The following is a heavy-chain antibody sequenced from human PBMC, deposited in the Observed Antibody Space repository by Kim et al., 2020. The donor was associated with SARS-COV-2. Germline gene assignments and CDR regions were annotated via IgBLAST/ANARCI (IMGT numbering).Heavy chain of an antibody. Sequence: SETLSLTCTVSGGSISSGDYYWIWIRQRQGKGLDWVGYIYYSGSTYYNPSLKSRVTISVDTSKNQFSLKLSSVTDADTAVYYCARAQIWSGYLYYYYYYMDVWGKGTTVTVSS. CDR2: IYYSGST. CDR1: GGSISSGDYY. CDR3: ARAQIWSGYLYYYYYYMDV. D-gene: IGHD3-3*01. J-gene: IGHJ6*03. V-gene: IGHV4-30-4*01.